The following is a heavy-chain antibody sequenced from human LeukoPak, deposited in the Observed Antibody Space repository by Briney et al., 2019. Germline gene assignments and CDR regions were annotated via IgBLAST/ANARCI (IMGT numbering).Heavy chain of an antibody. CDR1: GGSINSSSYY. D-gene: IGHD5-24*01. CDR2: IFYSGNT. V-gene: IGHV4-39*01. J-gene: IGHJ4*02. Sequence: SETLSLTCTVAGGSINSSSYYWGWIRQPPGKGLEWIGSIFYSGNTYDNPSLKSRVTISVDTSKNQFSLKLNSVTAADTAVYYCARHRSKWLQSSFDYWGQGTLVTVSS. CDR3: ARHRSKWLQSSFDY.